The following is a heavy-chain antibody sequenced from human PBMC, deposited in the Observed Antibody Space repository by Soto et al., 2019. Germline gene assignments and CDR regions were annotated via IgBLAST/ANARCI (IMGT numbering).Heavy chain of an antibody. D-gene: IGHD2-21*02. V-gene: IGHV3-21*06. Sequence: EVQLVESGGGLVKPGGSLRLSCAASGFTFGTYTMNWVRQAPGKGLEWVSSIGTTSSYIYYADSVRGRFTISRDNARDSLYLQTSSLRAEDSVVDCCARVMCGDCSSFCSYSMDVVGQGTKVIVSS. CDR1: GFTFGTYT. J-gene: IGHJ6*02. CDR2: IGTTSSYI. CDR3: ARVMCGDCSSFCSYSMDV.